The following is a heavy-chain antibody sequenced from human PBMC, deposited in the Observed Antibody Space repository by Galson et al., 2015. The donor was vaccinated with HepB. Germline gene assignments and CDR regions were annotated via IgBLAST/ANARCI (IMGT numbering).Heavy chain of an antibody. CDR3: ARGHRDIVVVVAVFWGYYYGMDV. CDR2: ISSSSSYI. CDR1: GFTFSSYS. J-gene: IGHJ6*02. V-gene: IGHV3-21*01. Sequence: SLRLSCAASGFTFSSYSMNWVRQAPGKGLEWVSSISSSSSYIYYADSVKGRFTISRDNAKNSLYLQMNSLRAEDTAVYYCARGHRDIVVVVAVFWGYYYGMDVWGQGTTVTVSS. D-gene: IGHD2-15*01.